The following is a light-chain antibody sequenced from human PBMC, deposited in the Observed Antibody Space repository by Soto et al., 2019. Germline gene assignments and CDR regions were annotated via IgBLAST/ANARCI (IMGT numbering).Light chain of an antibody. J-gene: IGLJ1*01. CDR1: TSDVGTYNY. CDR3: SSCTSSSTLLYV. CDR2: EVN. Sequence: QSALTQPASVSGSPGQSITISCTGTTSDVGTYNYVSWYRQHPGKAPRLMIYEVNNRPSGVSNRFSGSKSGNTASLTISGLQAEDEADYYCSSCTSSSTLLYVFGTGTKVTVL. V-gene: IGLV2-14*01.